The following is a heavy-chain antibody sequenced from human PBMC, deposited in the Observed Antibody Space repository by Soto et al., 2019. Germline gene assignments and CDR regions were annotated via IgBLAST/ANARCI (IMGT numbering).Heavy chain of an antibody. J-gene: IGHJ6*02. D-gene: IGHD4-17*01. Sequence: GGSLRLSCAASGFTFSSYAMSWVRQAPGKGLEWVSAISGSGGSTYYADSVKGRFTISRDNSKNTLYLQMNSLRAEDTAVYYCAKDQVRYGGPYYGIDVWGQGTPVTVYS. CDR3: AKDQVRYGGPYYGIDV. V-gene: IGHV3-23*01. CDR2: ISGSGGST. CDR1: GFTFSSYA.